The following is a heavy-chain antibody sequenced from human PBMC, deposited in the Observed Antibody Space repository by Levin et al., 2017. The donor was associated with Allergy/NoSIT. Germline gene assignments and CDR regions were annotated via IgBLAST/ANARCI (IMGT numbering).Heavy chain of an antibody. J-gene: IGHJ4*02. Sequence: SETLSLTCTVSGGSISSYYWSWIRQPPGKGLEWIGYIYYSGSTNYNPSLKSRVTISVDTSKNQFSLKLSSVTAADTAVYYCARSISPMFFYFDYWGQGTLVTVSS. CDR2: IYYSGST. V-gene: IGHV4-59*01. CDR3: ARSISPMFFYFDY. CDR1: GGSISSYY. D-gene: IGHD3-3*02.